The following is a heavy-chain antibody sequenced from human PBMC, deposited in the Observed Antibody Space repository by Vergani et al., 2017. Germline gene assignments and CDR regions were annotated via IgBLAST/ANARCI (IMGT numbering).Heavy chain of an antibody. CDR3: ARGGGNWSGYPTNWFDP. CDR1: GGSFSGYY. J-gene: IGHJ5*02. D-gene: IGHD3-3*01. CDR2: INHSGST. Sequence: QVQLQQWGAGLLKPSETLSLTCAVYGGSFSGYYWSWIRQPPGKGLEWIGEINHSGSTSYNPSLKSRVTISVDTSKNQFSLKLSSVTAADTAVYYCARGGGNWSGYPTNWFDPWGQGTLVTVSS. V-gene: IGHV4-34*01.